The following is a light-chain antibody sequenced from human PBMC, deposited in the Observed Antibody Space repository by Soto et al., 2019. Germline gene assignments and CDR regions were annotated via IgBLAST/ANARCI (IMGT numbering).Light chain of an antibody. CDR2: EGS. CDR3: YSYAESSTWV. CDR1: NSDVGSYNL. V-gene: IGLV2-23*01. J-gene: IGLJ3*02. Sequence: QSALTQPASVSGSPGQSITISCTGTNSDVGSYNLVSWYQQHPGKAPKLMIYEGSKRPSGVSNRFSGSKSGNTASLTISGLQAEDEADYYCYSYAESSTWVFGGGTKLTVL.